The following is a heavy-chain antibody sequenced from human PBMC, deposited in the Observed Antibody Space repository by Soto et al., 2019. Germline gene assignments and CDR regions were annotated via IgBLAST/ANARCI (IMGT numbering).Heavy chain of an antibody. CDR3: ARALGYASWFDP. Sequence: GSLRLSCAASGFTFSSYAMSWVRQAPGKGLEWVSAISSNGGSTYYANSVKGRFTISRDNSKNTLYLQMGSLRAEDMAVYYCARALGYASWFDPWGQGTLVTVSS. V-gene: IGHV3-64*01. D-gene: IGHD2-2*01. J-gene: IGHJ5*02. CDR2: ISSNGGST. CDR1: GFTFSSYA.